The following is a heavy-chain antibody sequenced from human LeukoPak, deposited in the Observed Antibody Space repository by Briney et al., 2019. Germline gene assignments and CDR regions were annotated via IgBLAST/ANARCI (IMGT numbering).Heavy chain of an antibody. V-gene: IGHV2-5*02. CDR3: AHRWNGFVP. D-gene: IGHD2-8*01. J-gene: IGHJ5*02. CDR1: GFSLSTSGVG. Sequence: SGPTLVNPTQTLTLTCTFSGFSLSTSGVGVGWIRQPPGKSLEWLALIYWDDDRRYSPSLKSRLPITKDTSENQVVLTMTNMDPVDTATYYCAHRWNGFVPWGQGTLVTVSS. CDR2: IYWDDDR.